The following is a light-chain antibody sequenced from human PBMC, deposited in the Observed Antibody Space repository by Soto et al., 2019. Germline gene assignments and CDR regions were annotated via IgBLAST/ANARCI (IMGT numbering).Light chain of an antibody. V-gene: IGLV1-44*01. Sequence: QSVLTQPPSASGTPGQRVTIPCSGSSSNIGSNTVNWYQQLPGTAPKLLIYSNNQRPSGVPDRFSGSKSGTSASLAISGLQSGDEAHYYCAAWDDSLNGVVFGGGTQLTVL. CDR3: AAWDDSLNGVV. CDR1: SSNIGSNT. J-gene: IGLJ2*01. CDR2: SNN.